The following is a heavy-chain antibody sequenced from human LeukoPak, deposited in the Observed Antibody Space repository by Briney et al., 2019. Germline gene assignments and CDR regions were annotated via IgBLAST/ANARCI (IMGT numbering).Heavy chain of an antibody. CDR1: GVTVSNNF. J-gene: IGHJ4*02. CDR2: IYGGGST. CDR3: ARAFASGIRRALWFGDLL. D-gene: IGHD3-10*01. Sequence: GGSLRLSCAASGVTVSNNFMSWVRQAPGKGLEWVSVIYGGGSTYYADSVKGRFTISKDTSKNTLSLQMNSLGVGDTGLYYCARAFASGIRRALWFGDLLRAQGTLVTVSS. V-gene: IGHV3-53*05.